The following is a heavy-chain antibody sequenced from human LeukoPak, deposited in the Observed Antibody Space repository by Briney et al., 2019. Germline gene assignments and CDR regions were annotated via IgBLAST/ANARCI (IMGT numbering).Heavy chain of an antibody. J-gene: IGHJ4*02. CDR3: TRLPLYDILTGPPVDY. CDR2: IRSKANSYAT. CDR1: GFTFSGSA. D-gene: IGHD3-9*01. V-gene: IGHV3-73*01. Sequence: TGGSLRLSCAASGFTFSGSAMHWVRQASGKGLEWVGRIRSKANSYATAYAASVKGRFTISRDDSKNTAYLQMNSLKTEDTAVYYCTRLPLYDILTGPPVDYWGQGTLVTVSS.